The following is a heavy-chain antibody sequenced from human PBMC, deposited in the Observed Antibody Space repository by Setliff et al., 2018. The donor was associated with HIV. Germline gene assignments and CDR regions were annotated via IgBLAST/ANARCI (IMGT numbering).Heavy chain of an antibody. Sequence: PGGSLRLSCAASGFTFSNSWMHWVRQAPGKGLEWVANIGQDGSEKNYVDSVKGRFTISRDNAKNSMDLQMNSLRAEDTAIYYCARKLRPGHGVDVWGQGTTVTVSS. CDR2: IGQDGSEK. J-gene: IGHJ6*02. CDR3: ARKLRPGHGVDV. V-gene: IGHV3-7*01. CDR1: GFTFSNSW. D-gene: IGHD3-10*01.